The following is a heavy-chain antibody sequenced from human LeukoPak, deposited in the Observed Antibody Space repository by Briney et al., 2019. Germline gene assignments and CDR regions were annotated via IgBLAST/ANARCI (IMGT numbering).Heavy chain of an antibody. J-gene: IGHJ4*02. V-gene: IGHV4-39*01. D-gene: IGHD5-18*01. CDR3: AVLPGYTYGDY. CDR1: GGSISSSTYY. CDR2: IYYNENT. Sequence: KPSETLSLTCTVSGGSISSSTYYWSWIRQPPGKGLEWIGSIYYNENTYYNPSLKSRLTISVDTSKNQFSLKVTSVTVADTAVYYCAVLPGYTYGDYWGQGALVTVSS.